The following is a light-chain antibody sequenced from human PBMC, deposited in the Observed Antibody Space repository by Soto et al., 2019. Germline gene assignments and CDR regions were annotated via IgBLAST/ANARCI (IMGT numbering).Light chain of an antibody. V-gene: IGLV2-14*01. CDR1: SSDIGIYNF. J-gene: IGLJ3*02. CDR3: SSYTSTATRV. Sequence: QSALTQPASVSGSPGQSITIFCTGTSSDIGIYNFVSWYQQHPGKAPKLMIYEVSNRPSGVSDRFSGSKSGNTASLTISGLQAEDEADYYCSSYTSTATRVFGGGTKLTVL. CDR2: EVS.